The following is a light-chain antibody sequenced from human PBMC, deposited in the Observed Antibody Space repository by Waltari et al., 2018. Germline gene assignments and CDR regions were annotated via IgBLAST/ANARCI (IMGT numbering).Light chain of an antibody. V-gene: IGLV3-21*04. Sequence: SYVLTQPPSMSVPPGETASISCGGYNIETKSVHWYQQRPGQAPVLVMYYDSDRPSVFPGRFSGSNPGDTATLTISSIEAGDEADYYCQVWDSSSDHPWVFGGGTKLTVL. CDR1: NIETKS. J-gene: IGLJ3*02. CDR3: QVWDSSSDHPWV. CDR2: YDS.